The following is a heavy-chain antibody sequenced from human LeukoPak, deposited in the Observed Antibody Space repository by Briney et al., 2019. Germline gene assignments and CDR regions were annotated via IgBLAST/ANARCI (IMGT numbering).Heavy chain of an antibody. CDR1: GGSFSGYY. D-gene: IGHD3-10*01. V-gene: IGHV4-34*01. CDR2: INHSGST. Sequence: SETLSLTCAVYGGSFSGYYRSWIRQPPGKGLECIGEINHSGSTNYNPSLKSRVTISVDTSKNQFSLKLSSVTAADTALYYCARGGSRSLTMVRRVWFDPWGQGTLVTVSS. J-gene: IGHJ5*02. CDR3: ARGGSRSLTMVRRVWFDP.